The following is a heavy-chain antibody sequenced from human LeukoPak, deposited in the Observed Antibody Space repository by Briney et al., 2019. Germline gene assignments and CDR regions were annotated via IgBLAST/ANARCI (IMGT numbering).Heavy chain of an antibody. J-gene: IGHJ4*02. CDR3: AKEGSNGDFDY. D-gene: IGHD1-26*01. Sequence: GGSLRLSCAASGFTFDDYAMHWVRQAPGKGLEWVSLISGDGGSIYYADSVKGRFTISRDNSKNTLYLKMNSLRAEDTAVYYCAKEGSNGDFDYWGQGTLVTVSS. CDR2: ISGDGGSI. V-gene: IGHV3-43*02. CDR1: GFTFDDYA.